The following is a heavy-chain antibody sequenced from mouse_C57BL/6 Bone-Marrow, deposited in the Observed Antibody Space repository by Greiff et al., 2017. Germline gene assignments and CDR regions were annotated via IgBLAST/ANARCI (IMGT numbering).Heavy chain of an antibody. CDR3: AVGVKLCLAWFAY. V-gene: IGHV14-3*01. CDR1: GFNIKNTY. Sequence: EVQLQESVAELVRPGASVKLSCTASGFNIKNTYMHWVKQRPEQGLEWIGRIDPANGNTKYAPKFQGKATITADTSSNTAYLQLSSLTSEDTAIYYCAVGVKLCLAWFAYWGQGTLVTVSA. J-gene: IGHJ3*01. CDR2: IDPANGNT. D-gene: IGHD1-1*02.